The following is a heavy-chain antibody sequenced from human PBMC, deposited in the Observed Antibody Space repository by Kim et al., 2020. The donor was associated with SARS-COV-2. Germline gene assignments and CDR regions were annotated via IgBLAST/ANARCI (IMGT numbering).Heavy chain of an antibody. CDR3: ARDLRTDSSWYYYYYGMDV. V-gene: IGHV3-21*01. J-gene: IGHJ6*02. Sequence: GGSLRLSCAASGFTFSSYSMNWVRQAPGKGLEWVSSISSSSSYIYYPDSVKGRFTISRDNAKNSLYLQMNSLRAEDTAVYYCARDLRTDSSWYYYYYGMDVWGQGTTVTVSS. CDR1: GFTFSSYS. D-gene: IGHD6-13*01. CDR2: ISSSSSYI.